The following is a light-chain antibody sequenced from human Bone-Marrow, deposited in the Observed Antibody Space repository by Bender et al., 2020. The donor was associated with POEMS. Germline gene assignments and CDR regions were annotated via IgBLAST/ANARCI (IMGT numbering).Light chain of an antibody. J-gene: IGLJ1*01. CDR1: NIGFRS. CDR3: QVWDDASNHRV. CDR2: ANT. Sequence: SYVLTQPPSVSVAPGQTARITCGGNNIGFRSVHWYQQRPGQAPAVVLYANTNRPSGVPERFSGSNSGNTATLTISRVAAGDEADYYCQVWDDASNHRVFGTGTRVTVV. V-gene: IGLV3-21*02.